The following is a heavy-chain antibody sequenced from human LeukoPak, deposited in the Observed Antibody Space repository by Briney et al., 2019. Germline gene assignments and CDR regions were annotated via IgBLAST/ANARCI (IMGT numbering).Heavy chain of an antibody. Sequence: GGSLRLSCAASGFTVSSNYMSWVRQAPGKGLEWVSVIYSGGSTYYADSVKGRFTMSRDNSKNTLYLQMNSLRAEDTAVYYCARGRYGDYFDYWGQGTLVTVSS. CDR2: IYSGGST. J-gene: IGHJ4*02. CDR3: ARGRYGDYFDY. CDR1: GFTVSSNY. D-gene: IGHD4-17*01. V-gene: IGHV3-66*01.